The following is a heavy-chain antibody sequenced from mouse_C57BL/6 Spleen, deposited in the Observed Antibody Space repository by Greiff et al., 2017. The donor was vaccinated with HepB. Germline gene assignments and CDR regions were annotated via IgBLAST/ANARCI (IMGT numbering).Heavy chain of an antibody. CDR3: AFYYDGSTDGMDY. Sequence: QVQLQQSGAELARPGASVKLSCKASGYTFTSYGISWVKQRTGQGLEWIGEIYPRSGNTYYNEKFKGKATLTADKSSSTAYMELRSLTSEDSAVYFCAFYYDGSTDGMDYWGQGTSVTVSS. CDR1: GYTFTSYG. CDR2: IYPRSGNT. D-gene: IGHD1-1*01. J-gene: IGHJ4*01. V-gene: IGHV1-81*01.